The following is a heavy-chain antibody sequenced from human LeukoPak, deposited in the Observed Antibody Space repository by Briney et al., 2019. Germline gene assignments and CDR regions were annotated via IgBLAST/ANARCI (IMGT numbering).Heavy chain of an antibody. Sequence: GASVKVSCKASGYTFTGYYMHWVRQAPGQGLEWMGWISAYNGNTNYAQKLQGRVTMTTDTSTSTAYMELRSLRSDDTAVYYCARDSIAVAGTGILGDYWGQGTLVTVSS. CDR1: GYTFTGYY. J-gene: IGHJ4*02. CDR2: ISAYNGNT. D-gene: IGHD6-19*01. CDR3: ARDSIAVAGTGILGDY. V-gene: IGHV1-18*04.